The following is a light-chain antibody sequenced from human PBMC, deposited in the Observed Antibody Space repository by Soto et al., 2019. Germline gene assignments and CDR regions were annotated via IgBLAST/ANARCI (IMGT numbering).Light chain of an antibody. CDR2: GAS. V-gene: IGKV3-20*01. Sequence: EIVLTQSPGTLSLSPGERATLSCRASQSVSSSYLAWYQQKPGQAPRLLIYGASSVATGIPDRFSGSGSGTDFTLTISRLEPEDFAVYYCQQYGSSPSWTFGQGTKVEIK. J-gene: IGKJ1*01. CDR1: QSVSSSY. CDR3: QQYGSSPSWT.